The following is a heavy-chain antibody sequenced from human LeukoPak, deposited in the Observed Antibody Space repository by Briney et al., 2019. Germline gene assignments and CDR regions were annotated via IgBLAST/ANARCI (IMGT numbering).Heavy chain of an antibody. D-gene: IGHD6-19*01. Sequence: PGGSLRLSCAASGFAFSSYAMHWVRQAPGKGLEWVAVISYDGSNKYYADSVKGRFTISRDNTKNTLYLQINSLRAQDTAVYYWGRPGQRRKRSRGWGPWGQGTLVTVSS. J-gene: IGHJ5*02. CDR3: GRPGQRRKRSRGWGP. CDR1: GFAFSSYA. CDR2: ISYDGSNK. V-gene: IGHV3-30-3*01.